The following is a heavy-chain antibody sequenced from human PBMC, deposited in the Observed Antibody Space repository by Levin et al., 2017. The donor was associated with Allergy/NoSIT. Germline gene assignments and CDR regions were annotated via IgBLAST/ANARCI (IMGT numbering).Heavy chain of an antibody. J-gene: IGHJ4*02. D-gene: IGHD6-6*01. V-gene: IGHV3-11*03. CDR2: IGSGGGDT. CDR1: GFTFSDYY. Sequence: KAGGSLRLSCAASGFTFSDYYMTWIRQAPGKGLEWVSYIGSGGGDTKYADSVKGRFTISRDNAKKSLFLQMDSLRVEDTAVYYCARRGSAEYWGQGTLVTVYS. CDR3: ARRGSAEY.